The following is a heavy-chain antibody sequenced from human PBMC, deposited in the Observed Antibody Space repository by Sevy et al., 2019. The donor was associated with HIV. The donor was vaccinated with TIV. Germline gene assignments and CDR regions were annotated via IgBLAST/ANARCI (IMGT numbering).Heavy chain of an antibody. V-gene: IGHV3-21*01. J-gene: IGHJ5*02. CDR2: ISSSSSYI. CDR3: ARGLGGFGFDP. Sequence: GGPLRLSCAASGFTFSSYSMTWFRKAPGKGLKWVPSISSSSSYIYSADSVKGRFTISRDNAKNSLYLQMNSLRAEDTAVYYCARGLGGFGFDPWGQGTLVTVSS. CDR1: GFTFSSYS. D-gene: IGHD3-16*01.